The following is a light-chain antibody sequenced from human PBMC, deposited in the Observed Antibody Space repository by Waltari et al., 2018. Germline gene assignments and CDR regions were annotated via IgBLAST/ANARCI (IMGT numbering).Light chain of an antibody. J-gene: IGKJ1*01. CDR3: QQYNSYAWT. V-gene: IGKV1-5*03. CDR2: KAS. Sequence: DIQMTQSPSTLSASVGDRVTITCRDSQSISSWLAWYQQKPRKAPKLLIYKASSLERGVPSRFSGSGSGTEFTLTISSLQPDDFATYYCQQYNSYAWTFGQGTKVEIK. CDR1: QSISSW.